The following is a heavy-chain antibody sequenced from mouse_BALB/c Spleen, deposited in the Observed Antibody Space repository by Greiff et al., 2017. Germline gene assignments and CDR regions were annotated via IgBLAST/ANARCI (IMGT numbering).Heavy chain of an antibody. Sequence: EVQLVESGGGLVKPGGSLKLSCAASGFTFSSYAMSWVRQTPEKRLEWVASISSGGSTYYPDSVKGRFTISRDNARNILYVQMSSLRSEDTAMYYCARSYDGYAMDYWGQGTSVTVSS. D-gene: IGHD2-14*01. V-gene: IGHV5-6-5*01. J-gene: IGHJ4*01. CDR3: ARSYDGYAMDY. CDR1: GFTFSSYA. CDR2: ISSGGST.